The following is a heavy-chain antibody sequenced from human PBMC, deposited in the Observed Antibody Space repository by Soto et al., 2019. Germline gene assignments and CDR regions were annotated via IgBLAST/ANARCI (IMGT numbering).Heavy chain of an antibody. V-gene: IGHV1-58*01. CDR2: IFVVSGNT. D-gene: IGHD2-15*01. J-gene: IGHJ5*02. CDR1: GFTFTISA. CDR3: AADLVTVGWFDD. Sequence: ASVKVSCKASGFTFTISAVQWVRQARGQRLEWIGSIFVVSGNTKYAQKFQERVTITKDMSTSTSYVELTSLRSEGTYFYYCAADLVTVGWFDDWGQRTLVTVSS.